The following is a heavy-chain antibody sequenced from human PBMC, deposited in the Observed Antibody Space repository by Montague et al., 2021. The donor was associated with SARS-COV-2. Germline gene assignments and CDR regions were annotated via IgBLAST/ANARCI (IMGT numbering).Heavy chain of an antibody. D-gene: IGHD3-22*01. CDR1: GGSISSSSYY. J-gene: IGHJ4*02. Sequence: ETLSLTCTVSGGSISSSSYYWGWIRQPPGKGLEWIGSIYYSGSTYYNPSLKRRVTISVDTSKNQFSLKLSSVTAADTAVYYCAREGRWLSRGSYYFDYWGQGALVTVSS. V-gene: IGHV4-39*07. CDR2: IYYSGST. CDR3: AREGRWLSRGSYYFDY.